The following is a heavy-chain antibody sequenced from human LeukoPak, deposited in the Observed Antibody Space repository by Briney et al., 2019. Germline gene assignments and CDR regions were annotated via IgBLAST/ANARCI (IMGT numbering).Heavy chain of an antibody. CDR3: AKTFSYSSGWFDY. CDR2: IRYDGSNK. D-gene: IGHD6-19*01. V-gene: IGHV3-30*02. Sequence: GGSLRPSCAASGFTFSSYGMHWVRQAPGKGLEWVAFIRYDGSNKYYADSVKGRFTISRDDSKNTLYLQMNSLRTEGTAVYYCAKTFSYSSGWFDYWGQGTLVTVSS. J-gene: IGHJ5*01. CDR1: GFTFSSYG.